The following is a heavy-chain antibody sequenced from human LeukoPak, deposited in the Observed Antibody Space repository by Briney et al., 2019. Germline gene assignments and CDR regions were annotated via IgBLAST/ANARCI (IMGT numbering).Heavy chain of an antibody. V-gene: IGHV3-23*01. CDR3: AKDSGTTNYYDSSGTFDY. CDR2: ISGSGGST. J-gene: IGHJ4*02. D-gene: IGHD3-22*01. CDR1: GFTFSSYA. Sequence: HAGGSLRLSCAASGFTFSSYAMSWVRQAPGKGLEWVSAISGSGGSTYYADSVKGRFTISRDHSKNTLYLQMNSLRAEDTAVYYCAKDSGTTNYYDSSGTFDYWGQGTLVTVSS.